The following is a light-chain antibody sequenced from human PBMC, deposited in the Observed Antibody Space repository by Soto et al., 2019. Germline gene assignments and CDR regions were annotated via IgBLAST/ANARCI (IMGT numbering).Light chain of an antibody. J-gene: IGKJ1*01. Sequence: EIVMTQSPATLSVSPGERATLSCRASQSVSSNLAWYQQKPGQAPRLLIYGASTRDTGIPARFSGSGSGTEFTLTISSLQSEDFAVYYCQQYKNWPPKTFGQGTKVEVK. CDR2: GAS. V-gene: IGKV3-15*01. CDR1: QSVSSN. CDR3: QQYKNWPPKT.